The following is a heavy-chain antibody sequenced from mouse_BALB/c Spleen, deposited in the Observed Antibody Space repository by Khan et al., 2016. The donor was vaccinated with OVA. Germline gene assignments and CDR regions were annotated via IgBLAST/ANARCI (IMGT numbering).Heavy chain of an antibody. CDR3: ARWFTY. V-gene: IGHV3-2*02. CDR2: ISYSGST. CDR1: GYSITSDYA. Sequence: EVQLQESGPGLVKPSQSLSLTCTVTGYSITSDYAWNWIRQFPGNKLEWMGYISYSGSTTYNPSLKSRISITRDTSKNQFFLQLKSVTTEDTATYWCARWFTYWGQGTLVTVAA. J-gene: IGHJ3*01.